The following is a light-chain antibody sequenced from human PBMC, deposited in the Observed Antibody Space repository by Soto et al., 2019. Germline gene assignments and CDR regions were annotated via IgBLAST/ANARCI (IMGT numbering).Light chain of an antibody. CDR2: DAS. CDR3: QQCSNWRGT. Sequence: EIVLTQSPATLSFSPGERATLSCRASQSISKYLAWYQQRPGQAPRLLIYDASTRATGIPARFSGSWSGTDFTLTISSLEPEEFAVYYCQQCSNWRGTFGGGTKVEI. V-gene: IGKV3-11*01. CDR1: QSISKY. J-gene: IGKJ4*01.